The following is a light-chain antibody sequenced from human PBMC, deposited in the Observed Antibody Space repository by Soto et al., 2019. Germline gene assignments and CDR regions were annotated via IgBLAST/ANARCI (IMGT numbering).Light chain of an antibody. CDR2: KAS. V-gene: IGKV1-5*03. CDR1: QSISSW. Sequence: DIQMTQTPSTVSASVGDRVTITCRASQSISSWLAWYQQKPGKAPKLLIYKASSLESGVPARFSGSRSGTEFTLTISSLQPDDFATYHGQTYNSYALTLGGGTKVEIK. J-gene: IGKJ4*01. CDR3: QTYNSYALT.